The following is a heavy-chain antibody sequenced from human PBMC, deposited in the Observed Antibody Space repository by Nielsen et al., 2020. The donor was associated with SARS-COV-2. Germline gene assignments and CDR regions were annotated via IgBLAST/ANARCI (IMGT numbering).Heavy chain of an antibody. J-gene: IGHJ4*02. V-gene: IGHV4-59*12. CDR1: GGSISSYY. Sequence: SETLSLTCTVSGGSISSYYWSWIRQPPGKGLEWIGYIYYSGSTNYNPSLKSRVTISVDTSKNQFSLKLSSVTAADTAVYYCARGVSYLGKFDYWGQGTLVTVSS. CDR2: IYYSGST. CDR3: ARGVSYLGKFDY. D-gene: IGHD1-26*01.